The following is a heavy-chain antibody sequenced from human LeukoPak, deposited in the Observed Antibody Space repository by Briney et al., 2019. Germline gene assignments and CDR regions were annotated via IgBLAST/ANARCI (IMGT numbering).Heavy chain of an antibody. Sequence: PSQTLSLTCTVSGGSISSGSYYWSWIRQPAGKGLEWIGRIYTSGSTNYNPSLKSRVTMSVDTSKNQFSLKLSSVTAADTAVYYCARDILGYCSSTSCPTRWFDPWGQGTLVTVSS. D-gene: IGHD2-2*01. V-gene: IGHV4-61*02. J-gene: IGHJ5*02. CDR3: ARDILGYCSSTSCPTRWFDP. CDR2: IYTSGST. CDR1: GGSISSGSYY.